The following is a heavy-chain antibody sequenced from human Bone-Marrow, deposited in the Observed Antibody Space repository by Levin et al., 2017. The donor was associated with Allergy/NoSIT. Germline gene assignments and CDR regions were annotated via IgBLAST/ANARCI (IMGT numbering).Heavy chain of an antibody. CDR1: GFTFSSYA. CDR3: AKDLEGATLGAGHDAFDI. Sequence: GGSLRLSCAASGFTFSSYAMYWVRQAPGRGLDLVSGISGSGNTYYADSVKGRFTISRDNSKNTLYLQMNSLRAEDTAVYYCAKDLEGATLGAGHDAFDIWGQGTKVTVSS. D-gene: IGHD3-16*01. V-gene: IGHV3-23*01. CDR2: ISGSGNT. J-gene: IGHJ3*02.